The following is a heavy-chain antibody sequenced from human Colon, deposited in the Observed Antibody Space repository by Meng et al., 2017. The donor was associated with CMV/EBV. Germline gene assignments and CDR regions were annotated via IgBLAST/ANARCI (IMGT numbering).Heavy chain of an antibody. CDR1: GFTFGDYY. D-gene: IGHD5-18*01. CDR3: ARSRIQLWLNYFDY. V-gene: IGHV3-7*01. CDR2: IKQDGSEK. Sequence: GESLKISCAASGFTFGDYYMTWIRQAPGKGLDWVANIKQDGSEKYYVDSVKGRFTISRDNAKNSLYLQMNSLRDEDTAVYYCARSRIQLWLNYFDYWGQGTLVTVSS. J-gene: IGHJ4*02.